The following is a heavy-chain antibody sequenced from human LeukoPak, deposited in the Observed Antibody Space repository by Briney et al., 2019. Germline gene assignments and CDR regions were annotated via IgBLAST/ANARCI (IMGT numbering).Heavy chain of an antibody. CDR1: GGSISSYY. D-gene: IGHD6-19*01. V-gene: IGHV4-4*07. Sequence: PSETLSLTCTVSGGSISSYYWSWMRQPAGKGLEWIGRIYTSGSTNYNPSLKSRVTISVDKSKNQFALKLSSVTAADTAVYYCARARLAVAGTIFDYWGQGTLVTVSS. CDR3: ARARLAVAGTIFDY. J-gene: IGHJ4*02. CDR2: IYTSGST.